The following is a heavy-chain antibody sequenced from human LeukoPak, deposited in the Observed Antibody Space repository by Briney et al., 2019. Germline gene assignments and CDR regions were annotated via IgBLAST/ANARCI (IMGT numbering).Heavy chain of an antibody. CDR3: ARVGPIVVVPAAILPFDP. CDR2: INPNSGGT. D-gene: IGHD2-2*01. V-gene: IGHV1-2*02. Sequence: SVKVSCKASGYTFTGYYMHWVRQAPGQGLEWMGWINPNSGGTNYAQKFQGRVTMTRDTSISTAYMELSRLRSDDTAVYYCARVGPIVVVPAAILPFDPWGQGTLVTVSS. J-gene: IGHJ5*02. CDR1: GYTFTGYY.